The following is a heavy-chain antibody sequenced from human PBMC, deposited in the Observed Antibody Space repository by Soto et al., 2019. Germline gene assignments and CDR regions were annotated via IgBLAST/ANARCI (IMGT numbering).Heavy chain of an antibody. CDR3: AREMYCSSTSCPHYYYYYGMDV. CDR2: IIPIFGTA. D-gene: IGHD2-2*01. V-gene: IGHV1-69*13. Sequence: SVKVSCKASGGTFSSYAVSWVRQAPGQGLEWMGGIIPIFGTANYAQKFQGRVTITADESTSTAYMELSSLRSEDTAVYYCAREMYCSSTSCPHYYYYYGMDVWGQGTTVTVSS. CDR1: GGTFSSYA. J-gene: IGHJ6*02.